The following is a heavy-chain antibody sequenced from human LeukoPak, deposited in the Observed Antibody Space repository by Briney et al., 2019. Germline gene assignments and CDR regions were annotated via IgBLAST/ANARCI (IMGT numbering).Heavy chain of an antibody. CDR3: ARNRGMGY. V-gene: IGHV3-66*02. CDR1: GFTFSSYA. J-gene: IGHJ4*02. Sequence: PGGSLRLSCGASGFTFSSYAMAWVRQAPGKGLEWVSVIYSGGSTYYADSVKGRFTISRDNSKNTLYLQMNSLRAEDTAVYYCARNRGMGYWGQGTLVTVSS. D-gene: IGHD2/OR15-2a*01. CDR2: IYSGGST.